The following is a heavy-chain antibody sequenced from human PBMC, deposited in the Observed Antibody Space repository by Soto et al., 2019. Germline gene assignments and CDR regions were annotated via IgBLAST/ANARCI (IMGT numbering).Heavy chain of an antibody. CDR2: IYRNGNT. V-gene: IGHV4-30-2*01. CDR3: ARGHDANDN. J-gene: IGHJ1*01. Sequence: QLQLQESGSGLVKPSQTLSLTCAVSGGSISSGDYSWSWIRQPPGKGLEWIGYIYRNGNTYYNPSLKSRVTISIDPCKNQFSLKLTSMTAAGTAVYYCARGHDANDNWGQGTLATVSS. D-gene: IGHD5-12*01. CDR1: GGSISSGDYS.